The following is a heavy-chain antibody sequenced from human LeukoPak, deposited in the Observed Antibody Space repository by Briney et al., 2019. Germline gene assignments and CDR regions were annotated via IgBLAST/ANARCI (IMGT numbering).Heavy chain of an antibody. D-gene: IGHD3-10*01. CDR3: ARGGRKITMVRGVIYY. V-gene: IGHV1-2*02. J-gene: IGHJ4*02. Sequence: ASVKVSRKASGYTFTGYYMHWVRQAPGQGLEWMGWINPNSGGTNYAQKFQGRVTMTRDTSISTAYMELSRLRSDDTAVYYCARGGRKITMVRGVIYYWGQGTLVTVSS. CDR2: INPNSGGT. CDR1: GYTFTGYY.